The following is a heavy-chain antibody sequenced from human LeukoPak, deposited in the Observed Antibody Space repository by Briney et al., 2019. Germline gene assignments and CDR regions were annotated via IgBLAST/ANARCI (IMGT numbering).Heavy chain of an antibody. J-gene: IGHJ3*02. CDR1: GGSIGSYY. V-gene: IGHV4-59*01. CDR3: ATNSGLDAFDI. CDR2: IYYSGST. D-gene: IGHD5-12*01. Sequence: SETLSLTCTVSGGSIGSYYWSWIRQPPGKGLEWIGYIYYSGSTNYNPSLKSRVTISVDTSKNQFSLKLSSVTAADTAVYYCATNSGLDAFDIWGQGTMVTVSS.